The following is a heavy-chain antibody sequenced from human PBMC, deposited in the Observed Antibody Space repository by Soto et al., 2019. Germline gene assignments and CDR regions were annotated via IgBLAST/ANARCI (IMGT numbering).Heavy chain of an antibody. D-gene: IGHD3-22*01. CDR1: GFTFGDYA. CDR2: IRSKAFGGTT. J-gene: IGHJ6*02. CDR3: SRDSLLGTYYYDSSGNGMDV. V-gene: IGHV3-49*04. Sequence: PGGSLRPSCSASGFTFGDYAMSWVRQAPGKGLEWVGFIRSKAFGGTTEYAASVKGRFTISRHDSKSIAYLQMNSLKNEDTAVYYCSRDSLLGTYYYDSSGNGMDVWGQGTTVTVSS.